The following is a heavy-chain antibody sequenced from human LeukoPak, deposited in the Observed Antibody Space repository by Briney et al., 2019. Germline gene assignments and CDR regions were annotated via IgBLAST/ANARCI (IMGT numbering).Heavy chain of an antibody. V-gene: IGHV3-30*18. CDR1: GFTFSSYG. CDR3: AKDGAVLRYFDWDIDY. Sequence: GGSLRLSCAASGFTFSSYGMPWVRKAPGKGLEWVAVISYDGSNKYYADSVKGRFTISRDNSKNTLYLQMNSLRAEDTAVYYCAKDGAVLRYFDWDIDYWGQGTLVTVSP. J-gene: IGHJ4*02. CDR2: ISYDGSNK. D-gene: IGHD3-9*01.